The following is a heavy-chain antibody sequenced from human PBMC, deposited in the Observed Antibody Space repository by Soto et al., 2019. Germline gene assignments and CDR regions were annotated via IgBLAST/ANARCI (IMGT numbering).Heavy chain of an antibody. V-gene: IGHV5-51*01. CDR2: IYPGDSDT. D-gene: IGHD1-7*01. CDR1: GYSFSGYW. J-gene: IGHJ5*02. Sequence: EVLLVQSGAEVKKPGESLKISCTGSGYSFSGYWIGWVRQMPGKGLEWMGIIYPGDSDTKYSPSFQGQVTISADKSIGTDYLQWSSLKASDTAMYYCARRPCITGITDPLDLWGQGTLVTVSS. CDR3: ARRPCITGITDPLDL.